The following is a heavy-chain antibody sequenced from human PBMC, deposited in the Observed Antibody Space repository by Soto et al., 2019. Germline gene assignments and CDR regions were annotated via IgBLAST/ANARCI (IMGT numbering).Heavy chain of an antibody. CDR3: ARGIGGYCSGGSCYVMDDYFQH. CDR2: MNPNSGNT. CDR1: GYTFTSYD. Sequence: ASVKVSCKASGYTFTSYDINWVRQATGQGLEWMGWMNPNSGNTGYAQKFQGRVTMTRNTSISTAYMELSSLRSEDTAVYYCARGIGGYCSGGSCYVMDDYFQHWGQGTLVTVSS. J-gene: IGHJ1*01. D-gene: IGHD2-15*01. V-gene: IGHV1-8*01.